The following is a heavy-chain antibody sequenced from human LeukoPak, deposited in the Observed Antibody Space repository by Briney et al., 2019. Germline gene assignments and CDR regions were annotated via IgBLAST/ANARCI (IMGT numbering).Heavy chain of an antibody. V-gene: IGHV3-7*01. J-gene: IGHJ6*02. D-gene: IGHD3-10*01. CDR1: GFTFSNYW. CDR3: ARERGWSDSYYGMDV. CDR2: MKEDGSAR. Sequence: GGSLRLSCVASGFTFSNYWMSWVRQAPGKGLEWLANMKEDGSARYYVDSMKGRFTISRDNAKNSLYLQMNSLRAEDTAVYYCARERGWSDSYYGMDVWGQGTTVTVSS.